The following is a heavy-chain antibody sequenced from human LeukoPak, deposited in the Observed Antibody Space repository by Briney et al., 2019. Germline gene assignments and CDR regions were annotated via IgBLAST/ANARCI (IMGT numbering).Heavy chain of an antibody. Sequence: SETLSLTCTVSGGSISSYYWSWIRQPPGKGLEWIGYMYYSGSTNYNPSLKSRVTISVDTSKNQFSLKLSSVTTADTAVYYCARDERSSWYEYWGQGTLVTVSS. CDR2: MYYSGST. J-gene: IGHJ4*02. CDR3: ARDERSSWYEY. D-gene: IGHD6-13*01. V-gene: IGHV4-59*01. CDR1: GGSISSYY.